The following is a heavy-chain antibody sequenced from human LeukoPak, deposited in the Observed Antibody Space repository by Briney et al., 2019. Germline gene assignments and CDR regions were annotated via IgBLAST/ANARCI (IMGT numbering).Heavy chain of an antibody. D-gene: IGHD1-26*01. CDR3: ANRLGSYSAFDY. CDR1: GFTFSSYA. Sequence: GGSLRLSCAASGFTFSSYAMSWVRQAPGKGLEWVSAISGSGGSTYYADSVKGRFTISRDNSKNTLYLQMNSLRAEDTAVYYCANRLGSYSAFDYWGQGTLVTVSS. J-gene: IGHJ4*02. CDR2: ISGSGGST. V-gene: IGHV3-23*01.